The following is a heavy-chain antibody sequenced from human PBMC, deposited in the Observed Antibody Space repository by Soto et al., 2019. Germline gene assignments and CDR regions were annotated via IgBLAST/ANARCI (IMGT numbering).Heavy chain of an antibody. CDR2: IDVHNVKT. CDR3: AGVVYGGVSWPDAFHP. V-gene: IGHV1-18*01. D-gene: IGHD2-8*01. CDR1: GYAFTNYG. Sequence: QFQLVQSGGEVKRPGASVRVSCRASGYAFTNYGVTWMRQAPGQGLEWMGWIDVHNVKTIYAQQFQGRGTMARDTSTGTAYMELRGLSNDDTASYYGAGVVYGGVSWPDAFHPGGEGTMVTFPA. J-gene: IGHJ3*01.